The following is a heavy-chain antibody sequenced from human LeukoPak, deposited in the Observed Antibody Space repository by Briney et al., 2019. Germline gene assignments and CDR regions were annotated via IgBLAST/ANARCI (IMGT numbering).Heavy chain of an antibody. D-gene: IGHD2-2*01. CDR2: ITHSGST. CDR3: ARPNHKDHCSSSSCYKYFDY. V-gene: IGHV4-34*01. Sequence: SETLSLTCAVYGGSFSDYYWTWIRQPPGKGLEWIEDITHSGSTNYNPSLKSRVTISVDTSRNQFSLKLSSVTAADTAVYYCARPNHKDHCSSSSCYKYFDYWGQGTLVTVSS. J-gene: IGHJ4*02. CDR1: GGSFSDYY.